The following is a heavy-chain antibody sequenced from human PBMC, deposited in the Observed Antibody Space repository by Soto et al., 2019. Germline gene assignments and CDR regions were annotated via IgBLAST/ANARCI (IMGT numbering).Heavy chain of an antibody. CDR2: IYYSGNT. D-gene: IGHD3-22*01. CDR3: AGGRRGYSRGYPPFDY. J-gene: IGHJ4*02. CDR1: GGSISSSGYY. V-gene: IGHV4-31*03. Sequence: KTSETLSLTCNVSGGSISSSGYYWNWIRQNPGKGLEWIGYIYYSGNTYYNPSLKSRVTISGDTSKNQFSLKLSSVTAADTAVYYCAGGRRGYSRGYPPFDYWGQGTLVTVSS.